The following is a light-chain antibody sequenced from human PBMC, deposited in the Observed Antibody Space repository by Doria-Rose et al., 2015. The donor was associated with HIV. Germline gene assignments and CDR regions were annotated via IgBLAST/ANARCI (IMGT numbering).Light chain of an antibody. Sequence: DIRMTQSPSSLSASIGNRVTITCRARQTVSTYLNWLQQEPGKAPKLLIYAASRLQSGVPSRFSGSGSGTDFTLTISGLQPGDFATYYCQQTYSSPPWTFGQGTKVEVK. V-gene: IGKV1-39*01. CDR1: QTVSTY. CDR2: AAS. CDR3: QQTYSSPPWT. J-gene: IGKJ1*01.